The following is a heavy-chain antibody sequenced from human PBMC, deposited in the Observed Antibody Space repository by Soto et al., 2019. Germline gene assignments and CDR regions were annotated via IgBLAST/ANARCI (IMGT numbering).Heavy chain of an antibody. CDR2: ISYDGSDK. CDR1: GFTFSSYA. D-gene: IGHD2-21*01. J-gene: IGHJ6*02. V-gene: IGHV3-30-3*01. CDR3: ARGDVVGGNNYYYYYGMDV. Sequence: GGSLRLSCAASGFTFSSYAMHWVRQAPGKGLEWVAVISYDGSDKYYADSVKGRFTISRDNSKNTLYLQMNSLRAEDTAVYYCARGDVVGGNNYYYYYGMDVWGQGTTVTVSS.